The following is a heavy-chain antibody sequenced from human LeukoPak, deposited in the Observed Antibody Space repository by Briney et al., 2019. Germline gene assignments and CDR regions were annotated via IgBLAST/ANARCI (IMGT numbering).Heavy chain of an antibody. CDR3: ARHGNMTSRWFDP. D-gene: IGHD2-21*02. CDR1: GGSISSYY. CDR2: IYYSGST. Sequence: SETLSLTCTVSGGSISSYYWSWIRQPPGKGLEWIGYIYYSGSTNYNPSLKSRVTVSVDTSKNQFSLKLSSVTAADTAVYYCARHGNMTSRWFDPWGQGTLVTVSS. J-gene: IGHJ5*02. V-gene: IGHV4-59*08.